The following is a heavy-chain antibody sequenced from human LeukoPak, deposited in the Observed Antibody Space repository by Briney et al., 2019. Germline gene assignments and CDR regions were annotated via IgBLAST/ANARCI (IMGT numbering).Heavy chain of an antibody. CDR3: ARHRWAVAGTLHAFEI. J-gene: IGHJ3*02. CDR1: GGSFSGYY. D-gene: IGHD6-19*01. Sequence: SESLSLTCAVYGGSFSGYYWSWIRQPSGKGLEWIGEINHSGSTNYNPSLKSRVTISVDTSKNQFSLKLSSVTAADTAVYYCARHRWAVAGTLHAFEIWGRGTMVTVSS. V-gene: IGHV4-34*01. CDR2: INHSGST.